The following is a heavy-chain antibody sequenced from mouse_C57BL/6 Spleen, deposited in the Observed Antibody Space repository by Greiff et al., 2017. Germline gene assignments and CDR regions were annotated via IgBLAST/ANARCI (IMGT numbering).Heavy chain of an antibody. CDR3: SRSGHCDSRGGY. V-gene: IGHV1-64*01. D-gene: IGHD1-1*01. CDR1: GYTFTSYW. J-gene: IGHJ2*01. CDR2: IHPNRGST. Sequence: QVQLKQPGAELVKPGASVKLSCKASGYTFTSYWMHWVKQRPGQGLEWIGMIHPNRGSTNYNEKFKSKATLTVDKSSSTAYMQLSSLTSEDSAVYYCSRSGHCDSRGGYWGQGTTLTVSS.